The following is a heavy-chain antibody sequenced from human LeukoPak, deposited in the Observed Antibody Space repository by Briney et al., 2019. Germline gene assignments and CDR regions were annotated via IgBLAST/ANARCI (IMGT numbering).Heavy chain of an antibody. J-gene: IGHJ1*01. D-gene: IGHD1-1*01. CDR1: GGSITTTTYY. Sequence: PSETLSLTCTVSGGSITTTTYYWGWIRQPPGKGLEWIGSIYYSGNTYYNPSLKSRVTISVDTSKNQFSLKLSSVTAADTAVYYCASHRRGYRQGQGRPEYFQHWGQGTLVTVSS. V-gene: IGHV4-39*07. CDR3: ASHRRGYRQGQGRPEYFQH. CDR2: IYYSGNT.